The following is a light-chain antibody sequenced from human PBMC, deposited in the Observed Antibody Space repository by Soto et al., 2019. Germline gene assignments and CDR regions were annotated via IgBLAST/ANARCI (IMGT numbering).Light chain of an antibody. CDR2: DAS. V-gene: IGKV3-11*01. CDR1: QSVSSY. Sequence: EIVLTQSPATLSLSPGERATLSCRASQSVSSYLLWYQQKPGQAPRLFIYDASNRASGTPARFSGSGSETDFTLTISSLEPEDFAVYYCQHRMNWPLTFGQGTRLEIK. J-gene: IGKJ5*01. CDR3: QHRMNWPLT.